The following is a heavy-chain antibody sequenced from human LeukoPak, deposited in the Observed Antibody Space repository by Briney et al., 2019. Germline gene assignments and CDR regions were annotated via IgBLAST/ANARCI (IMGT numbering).Heavy chain of an antibody. D-gene: IGHD3-22*01. CDR3: ARRRRYYDSSGYYYAYFDY. J-gene: IGHJ4*02. CDR1: GGSISSGSYY. CDR2: IYTSGST. Sequence: PSETLSLXCTVSGGSISSGSYYWSWIRQPAGKGLEWIGRIYTSGSTNYNPSLKSRVTISVDTSKNQFSLKLSSVTAADTAVYYCARRRRYYDSSGYYYAYFDYWGQGTLVTVSS. V-gene: IGHV4-61*02.